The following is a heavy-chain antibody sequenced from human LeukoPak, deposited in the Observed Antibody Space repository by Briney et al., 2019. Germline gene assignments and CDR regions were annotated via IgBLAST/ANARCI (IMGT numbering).Heavy chain of an antibody. V-gene: IGHV3-23*01. CDR1: GVTFSSYA. Sequence: GGSLRLSCAASGVTFSSYAMSWVRQAPGKGLEWVSAISGSGGSNYYADSVKGRFTISRDNSKNTLYLQMNSLRAEDTAVYYCAKDRYGGSFGMDVWGQGTTVTDSS. CDR3: AKDRYGGSFGMDV. CDR2: ISGSGGSN. D-gene: IGHD4-23*01. J-gene: IGHJ6*01.